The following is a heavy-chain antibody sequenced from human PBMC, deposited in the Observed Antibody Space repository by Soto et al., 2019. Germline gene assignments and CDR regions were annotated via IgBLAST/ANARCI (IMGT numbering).Heavy chain of an antibody. V-gene: IGHV1-46*01. CDR1: GYTFTSYY. D-gene: IGHD2-2*02. Sequence: QVQLEQSGAEVKKPAASVKLSCKASGYTFTSYYIHWVRKAPGQGLEWMGKINPHGGSTNYAQTFQGRVTLTRDTSTTTVYMDLGRLRSEDTAVYYGARGLLYGDYWGQGTLVTVSS. J-gene: IGHJ4*02. CDR2: INPHGGST. CDR3: ARGLLYGDY.